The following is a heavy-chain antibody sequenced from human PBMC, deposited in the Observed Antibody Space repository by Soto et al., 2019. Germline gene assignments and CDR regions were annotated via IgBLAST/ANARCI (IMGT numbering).Heavy chain of an antibody. V-gene: IGHV4-30-4*01. J-gene: IGHJ4*02. CDR2: IYYSGST. CDR1: VGSISRGAYY. CDR3: AGRTGTTGESDY. Sequence: SEARCRPYTVSVGSISRGAYYWCCFRQPPGKGLEWIGYIYYSGSTYYNPSLKSRVTISVDTSKNQFSLKLSSVTAADTAVYYCAGRTGTTGESDYWGQGPLVTVS. D-gene: IGHD1-7*01.